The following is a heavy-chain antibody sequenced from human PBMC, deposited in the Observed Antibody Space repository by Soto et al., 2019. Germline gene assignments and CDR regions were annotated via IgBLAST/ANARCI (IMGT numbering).Heavy chain of an antibody. J-gene: IGHJ4*02. Sequence: SETLSLTCTVSAGSISNYYCNWIRQPAGKGLEWIGRIDSSGSINYSPSLKSRVTMSVDTSENQFSLKLSSVTAADTAVYYCARGGHDFWSGPFDYWGQGTLVTVFS. D-gene: IGHD3-3*01. V-gene: IGHV4-4*07. CDR1: AGSISNYY. CDR2: IDSSGSI. CDR3: ARGGHDFWSGPFDY.